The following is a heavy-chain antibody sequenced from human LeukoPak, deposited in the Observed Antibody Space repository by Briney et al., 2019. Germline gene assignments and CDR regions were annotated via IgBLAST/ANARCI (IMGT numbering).Heavy chain of an antibody. J-gene: IGHJ4*02. CDR3: TRESGAFSPFGF. Sequence: SETLSLTCAVSGGSIMTTNWWSRVRQPQGKGLEWIGEVHLSGATNYNPSLESRVSMSIDTSKNQMSLKLTSVTAADTAIYFCTRESGAFSPFGFWGQGTLVTVSS. D-gene: IGHD1-26*01. CDR1: GGSIMTTNW. CDR2: VHLSGAT. V-gene: IGHV4-4*02.